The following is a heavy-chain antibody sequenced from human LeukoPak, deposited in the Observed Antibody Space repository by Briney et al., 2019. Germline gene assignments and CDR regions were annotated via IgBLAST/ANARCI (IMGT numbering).Heavy chain of an antibody. CDR2: TSGSI. CDR1: GASISSHY. D-gene: IGHD3/OR15-3a*01. V-gene: IGHV4-59*11. Sequence: SETLSLTCAVSGASISSHYWSWIRQPPGKGLEWIGYTSGSISDNPSLKSRVAVSVDPTQNQVSLSLTSVTAADTAVYYCARVLAIFGLDTTDFYMDVWGKGTTVTVSS. CDR3: ARVLAIFGLDTTDFYMDV. J-gene: IGHJ6*03.